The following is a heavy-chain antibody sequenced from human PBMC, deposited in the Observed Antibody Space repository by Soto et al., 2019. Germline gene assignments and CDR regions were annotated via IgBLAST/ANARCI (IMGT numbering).Heavy chain of an antibody. V-gene: IGHV3-23*01. Sequence: VQLLESGGDLVQPGGSLRLSCVASGFILNNYAMSWVRQAPGKGLEWVSTIGGSDGDSDGVPWYEDSVKGRFTISRDSSVNTLFLHMDNLRAEDWALYYGVKRGRKWGAFDFWGQGTTVVVSS. D-gene: IGHD7-27*01. J-gene: IGHJ3*01. CDR3: VKRGRKWGAFDF. CDR2: IGGSDGDSDGVP. CDR1: GFILNNYA.